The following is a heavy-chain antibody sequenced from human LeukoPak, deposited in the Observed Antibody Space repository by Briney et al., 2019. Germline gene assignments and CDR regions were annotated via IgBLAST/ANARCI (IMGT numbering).Heavy chain of an antibody. V-gene: IGHV2-5*02. CDR3: GHSQYYDILTGYGYYFDY. CDR2: ISWDDDK. D-gene: IGHD3-9*01. J-gene: IGHJ4*02. CDR1: GFSLSTSGVG. Sequence: SGPTVVKPTQTLTLTCIFSGFSLSTSGVGVGWIRQPPRKALEWLALISWDDDKRYSPSLKSRLTISKDTSKNQVVLTMTNMDPVDTATYYCGHSQYYDILTGYGYYFDYWGQGTLVTVSS.